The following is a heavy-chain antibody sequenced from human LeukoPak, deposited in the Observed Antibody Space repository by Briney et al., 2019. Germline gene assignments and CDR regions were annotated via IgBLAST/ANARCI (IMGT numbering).Heavy chain of an antibody. CDR2: ISAYNGNT. V-gene: IGHV1-18*01. D-gene: IGHD3-22*01. CDR3: ARDLGLYYYDSSGSY. Sequence: GASVKVSCKASGYTFTSYGISWVRQAPGQGLEWMGWISAYNGNTNYAQKLQGRVTMTTDTSTSTAYMKLRSLRSDDTAVYYCARDLGLYYYDSSGSYWGQGTLVTVSS. CDR1: GYTFTSYG. J-gene: IGHJ4*02.